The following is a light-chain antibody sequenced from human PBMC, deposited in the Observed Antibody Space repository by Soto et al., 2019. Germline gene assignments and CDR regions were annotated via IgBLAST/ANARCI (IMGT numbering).Light chain of an antibody. V-gene: IGKV3-20*01. J-gene: IGKJ1*01. CDR2: GAS. CDR3: KQYGSSPWT. Sequence: TNSLVTVSLTPRDRATLSCRASQSVSNDNVAWVQQKPGQAPRLLIFGASSRATGIPDRFSDSGSGTDFTLTISSLEAEDFAVYYCKQYGSSPWTFGQGSMV. CDR1: QSVSNDN.